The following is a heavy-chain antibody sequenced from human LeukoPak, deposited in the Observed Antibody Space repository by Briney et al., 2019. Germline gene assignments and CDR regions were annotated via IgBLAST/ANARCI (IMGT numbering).Heavy chain of an antibody. D-gene: IGHD6-13*01. V-gene: IGHV4-4*09. CDR2: IYTSEST. CDR3: TRPGSSWSRRNDAFDI. CDR1: GGSISSYY. Sequence: SETLSLTCTVSGGSISSYYWSWIRQPPGKGLEWIGYIYTSESTDYNPSLKSRVTISVDTSKNQFSLKLSSVTAADTAVYYCTRPGSSWSRRNDAFDIWGQGTMVTVSS. J-gene: IGHJ3*02.